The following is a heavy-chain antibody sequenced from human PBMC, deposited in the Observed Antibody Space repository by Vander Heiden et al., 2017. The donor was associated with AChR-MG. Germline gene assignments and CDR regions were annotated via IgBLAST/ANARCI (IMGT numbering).Heavy chain of an antibody. Sequence: QVQLVQSGAEVKKPGSSVKVSCKASGGTFSSYAISWVRQAPGQGLEWMGGIIPIFGTANYAQKFQGRVTITADKSTSTAYMELSSLRSEDTAVYYCARAPYDYIWGSYRPYYFDYWGQGTLVTVSS. D-gene: IGHD3-16*02. J-gene: IGHJ4*02. CDR2: IIPIFGTA. CDR3: ARAPYDYIWGSYRPYYFDY. CDR1: GGTFSSYA. V-gene: IGHV1-69*06.